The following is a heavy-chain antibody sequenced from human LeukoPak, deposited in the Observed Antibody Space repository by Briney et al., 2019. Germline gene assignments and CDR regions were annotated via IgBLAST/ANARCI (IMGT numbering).Heavy chain of an antibody. D-gene: IGHD2-8*01. J-gene: IGHJ4*02. CDR1: GYSFTNYW. V-gene: IGHV5-51*01. CDR3: ARRLSSNGFADY. Sequence: GESLKISCKGSGYSFTNYWIGWVRQMPGKGLEWMGIIYPGDSDTRYSPSFQGQVTISADMSISIAFLQWSGLKASDTAMYYCARRLSSNGFADYWGQGTLVTVSS. CDR2: IYPGDSDT.